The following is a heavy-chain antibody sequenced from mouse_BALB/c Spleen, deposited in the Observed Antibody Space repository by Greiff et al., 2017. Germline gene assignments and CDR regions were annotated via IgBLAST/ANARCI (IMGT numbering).Heavy chain of an antibody. CDR1: GYSFTSYW. D-gene: IGHD2-4*01. V-gene: IGHV1S82*01. CDR3: ARVITTGRYYAMDY. CDR2: IHPSDSET. Sequence: QVQLQQPGAELVRPGASVKLSCTASGYSFTSYWMNWVQQRPGQGLEWIGMIHPSDSETRLNQKFKYKATLTVDKSTSTAYMQISSPTSEDTAVYYCARVITTGRYYAMDYWGQGTSVTVAS. J-gene: IGHJ4*01.